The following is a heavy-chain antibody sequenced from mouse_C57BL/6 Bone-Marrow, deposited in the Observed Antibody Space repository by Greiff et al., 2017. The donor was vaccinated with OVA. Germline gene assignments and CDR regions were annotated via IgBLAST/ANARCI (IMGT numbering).Heavy chain of an antibody. D-gene: IGHD1-1*01. V-gene: IGHV1-42*01. CDR3: AILIYYYGSSYFWFAY. J-gene: IGHJ3*01. Sequence: EVKLQESGPELVKPGASVKISCKASGYSFTGYYMNWVKQSPEKSLEWIGEINPSTGGTTYNQKFKAKATLTVDKSSSTAYMQLKSLTSEDSAVYYCAILIYYYGSSYFWFAYWGQGTLVTVSA. CDR1: GYSFTGYY. CDR2: INPSTGGT.